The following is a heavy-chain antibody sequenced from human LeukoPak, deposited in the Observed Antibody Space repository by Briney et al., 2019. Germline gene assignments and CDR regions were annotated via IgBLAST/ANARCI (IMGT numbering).Heavy chain of an antibody. CDR3: AKGARSSGLFDY. D-gene: IGHD6-19*01. V-gene: IGHV1-18*01. Sequence: ASVKVSCKASGYTFTSYGISWVRQAPGQGLEWMGWISTFNGNTNYAQKLQGRVTMTTDTSTTTAYMELRSLRSDDTAVYYCAKGARSSGLFDYWGQGTLVTVSS. CDR1: GYTFTSYG. J-gene: IGHJ4*02. CDR2: ISTFNGNT.